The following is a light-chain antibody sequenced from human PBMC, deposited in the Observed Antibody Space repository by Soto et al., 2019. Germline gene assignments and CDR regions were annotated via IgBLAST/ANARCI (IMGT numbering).Light chain of an antibody. Sequence: QSVLTQPPSVSGAPGQRVTISCTGTNSNIGAGLEVHWYQQLPRAAPKLLIYGNNIRPSGVPDRFSASRSGTSASLAITGLQPEDEADYFCQSLDTGLRGSKIFGGVTKVTVL. J-gene: IGLJ2*01. CDR2: GNN. CDR1: NSNIGAGLE. V-gene: IGLV1-40*01. CDR3: QSLDTGLRGSKI.